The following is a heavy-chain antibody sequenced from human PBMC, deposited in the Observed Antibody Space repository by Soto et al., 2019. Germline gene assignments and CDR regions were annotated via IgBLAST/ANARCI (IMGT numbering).Heavy chain of an antibody. V-gene: IGHV1-18*01. D-gene: IGHD3-10*01. CDR1: GYTFTSYG. J-gene: IGHJ4*02. CDR3: AREYYYGSGGAY. Sequence: QVQLVQSGAEVKKPGASVKVSCKASGYTFTSYGISWVRQAPGQGLEWMGWISAYNGNTNYAQKLQGRVTMTTDTSTSTTDIELRSLRSDDTVVYYWAREYYYGSGGAYWGQGTLVTVSS. CDR2: ISAYNGNT.